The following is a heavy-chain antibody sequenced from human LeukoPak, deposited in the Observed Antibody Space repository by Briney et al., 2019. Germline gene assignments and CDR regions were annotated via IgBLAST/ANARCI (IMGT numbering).Heavy chain of an antibody. CDR1: GGSISSSSYY. CDR3: VRSRAKMELVLIWFDP. V-gene: IGHV4-39*01. Sequence: SETLSLTCTVSGGSISSSSYYWGWIRQPPGKGLEWIGSIYYSGSTYYNPSLKSRVTISVDTSKNQFSLKLSSVTAADTAVYYCVRSRAKMELVLIWFDPWGQGTLVTVSS. D-gene: IGHD6-6*01. CDR2: IYYSGST. J-gene: IGHJ5*02.